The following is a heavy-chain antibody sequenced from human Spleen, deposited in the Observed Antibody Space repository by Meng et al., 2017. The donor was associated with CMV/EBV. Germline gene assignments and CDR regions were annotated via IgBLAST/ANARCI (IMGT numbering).Heavy chain of an antibody. CDR2: IYYTGIT. J-gene: IGHJ5*02. D-gene: IGHD4-11*01. CDR3: ATLTTYSWFDP. CDR1: GGSVSSGSYY. V-gene: IGHV4-61*01. Sequence: SETLSLTCTVSGGSVSSGSYYWSWIRQPPGKGLEWIGYIYYTGITNYSPSLKSRVTMSLDTSKNEVSLRLTSVTAADTAVYYCATLTTYSWFDPWGQGTLVTVSS.